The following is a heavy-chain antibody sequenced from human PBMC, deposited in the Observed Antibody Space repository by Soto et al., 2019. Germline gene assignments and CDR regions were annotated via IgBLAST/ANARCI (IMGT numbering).Heavy chain of an antibody. Sequence: QLQVQESGPGLVKPSETLSLTCTVSGGSISSSSYYWAWIRQPPGKGLEWIGTTSYSGSTYYNPSLKSRVTIAVDTSKNQFSLKLTSVTAADTAVYYCARLYGEGSSWVDRYYYYVMDVWGRGTTVTVSS. D-gene: IGHD6-13*01. CDR2: TSYSGST. V-gene: IGHV4-39*01. CDR1: GGSISSSSYY. CDR3: ARLYGEGSSWVDRYYYYVMDV. J-gene: IGHJ6*02.